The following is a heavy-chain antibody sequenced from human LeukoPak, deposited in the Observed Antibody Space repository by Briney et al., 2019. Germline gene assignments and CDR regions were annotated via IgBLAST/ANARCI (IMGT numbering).Heavy chain of an antibody. V-gene: IGHV3-49*04. CDR2: IRNKANGGTA. CDR1: GFTFSEYA. J-gene: IGHJ4*02. CDR3: SRAYSTGWLGINDY. D-gene: IGHD6-19*01. Sequence: GQSLRLSCTGSGFTFSEYAMTWVRQAPGKGLELVGFIRNKANGGTADYPASVKGRFTISRDDSKTIAYLQMNSLKTENTAVYFCSRAYSTGWLGINDYWGQGALVTVSS.